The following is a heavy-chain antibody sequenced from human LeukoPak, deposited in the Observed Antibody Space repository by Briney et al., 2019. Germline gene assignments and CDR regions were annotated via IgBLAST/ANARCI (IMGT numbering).Heavy chain of an antibody. D-gene: IGHD1-26*01. Sequence: SETLSLTCTVSGDSINTKNCYWGWIRQPPGRGLEWIGSFCYGGNTYYNPSHKSRVTISVDTSNNQFSLKVSSVIAADTAVYYCAKHAVVGAFPRYFEHWGQGTLVTVSS. CDR2: FCYGGNT. V-gene: IGHV4-39*01. CDR3: AKHAVVGAFPRYFEH. J-gene: IGHJ4*03. CDR1: GDSINTKNCY.